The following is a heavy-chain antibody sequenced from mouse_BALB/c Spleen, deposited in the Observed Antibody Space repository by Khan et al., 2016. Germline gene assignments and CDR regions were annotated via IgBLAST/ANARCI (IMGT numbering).Heavy chain of an antibody. Sequence: QVQLQQSGAELVRPGTSVKVSCKASGYAFTNYLIEWVKQRPGQGLEWIGVINPGSGGTNYNEKFKGKATLTADKSSSTAYMQLSSLTSDDSAVCVCARYDGNYYAMDYWGQGTSVTVSS. CDR2: INPGSGGT. CDR1: GYAFTNYL. J-gene: IGHJ4*01. V-gene: IGHV1-54*01. CDR3: ARYDGNYYAMDY. D-gene: IGHD2-3*01.